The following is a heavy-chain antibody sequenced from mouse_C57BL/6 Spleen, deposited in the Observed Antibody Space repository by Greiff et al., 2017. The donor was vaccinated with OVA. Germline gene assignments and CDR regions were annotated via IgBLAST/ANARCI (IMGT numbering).Heavy chain of an antibody. CDR3: ARGLYSNFFFDD. CDR2: INPNNGGT. V-gene: IGHV1-26*01. Sequence: VQLQQSGPELVKPGASVKISCKASGYTFTDYYMNWVKQSHGKSLEWIGDINPNNGGTSYNQKFKGKATLTVDKSSSPAYMELRSLTSEDSAVDYCARGLYSNFFFDDGGQGTTRTVAS. D-gene: IGHD2-5*01. J-gene: IGHJ2*01. CDR1: GYTFTDYY.